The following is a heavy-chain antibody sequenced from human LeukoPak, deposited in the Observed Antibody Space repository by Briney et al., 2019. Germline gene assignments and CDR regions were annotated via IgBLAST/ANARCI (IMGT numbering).Heavy chain of an antibody. J-gene: IGHJ4*02. CDR1: GGTFSSYA. CDR3: ARGLIDYYYGSGAGGYFDY. Sequence: GASVKVSCKASGGTFSSYAISWVRQAPGQGLEWMGGIIPIFGTTNYAQKFQGRVTITADKSTSTAYMELSSLRSEDTAVYYCARGLIDYYYGSGAGGYFDYWGQGTLVTVSS. D-gene: IGHD3-10*01. CDR2: IIPIFGTT. V-gene: IGHV1-69*06.